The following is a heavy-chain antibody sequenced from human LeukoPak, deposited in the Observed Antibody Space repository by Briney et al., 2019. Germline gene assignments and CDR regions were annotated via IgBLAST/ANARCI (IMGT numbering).Heavy chain of an antibody. CDR2: ISWDGGST. D-gene: IGHD6-13*01. V-gene: IGHV3-43D*03. J-gene: IGHJ6*03. Sequence: GGSLRLSCAASGFTFDEYAMHWVRQAPGKGLEWVSLISWDGGSTYYADSVKGRFTISRDNSKNSLYLQMNSLRAEDTALYYCAKDAVHIAAAGIYYYYMDVWGKGTTVTVSS. CDR1: GFTFDEYA. CDR3: AKDAVHIAAAGIYYYYMDV.